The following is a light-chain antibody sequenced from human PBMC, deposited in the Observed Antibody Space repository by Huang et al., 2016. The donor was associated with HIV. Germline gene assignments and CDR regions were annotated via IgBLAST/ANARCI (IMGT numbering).Light chain of an antibody. V-gene: IGKV1-NL1*01. CDR1: QGIGNS. CDR2: APS. J-gene: IGKJ1*01. Sequence: DIQMTQSPSYLSASVGDRVTITWRASQGIGNSLAWYQQKPGTAPRLLLYAPSTLESGFPSRVSGSGSGTHYTLTINTLQPEDFASYYCQQYHSLPWTFGQGTKVEIK. CDR3: QQYHSLPWT.